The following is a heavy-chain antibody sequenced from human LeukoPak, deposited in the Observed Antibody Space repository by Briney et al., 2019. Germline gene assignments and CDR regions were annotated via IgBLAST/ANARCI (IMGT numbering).Heavy chain of an antibody. Sequence: PSETLSLTCAVYGGSFSGYYWSWIRQPPGKGLEWIGEINHSGSTNYNPSLQSRVTMSVDTSKNQFSLKLSSVTAADTAVYYCARDLGSAYGVPRWFDPWGQGTLVTVFS. J-gene: IGHJ5*02. CDR3: ARDLGSAYGVPRWFDP. CDR2: INHSGST. V-gene: IGHV4-34*01. CDR1: GGSFSGYY. D-gene: IGHD4-17*01.